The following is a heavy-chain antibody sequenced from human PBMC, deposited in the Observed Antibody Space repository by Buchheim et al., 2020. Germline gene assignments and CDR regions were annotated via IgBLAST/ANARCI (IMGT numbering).Heavy chain of an antibody. CDR1: GGSFSGYY. D-gene: IGHD3-10*01. J-gene: IGHJ6*02. Sequence: QVQLQQWGAGLLKPSETLSLTCAVYGGSFSGYYWSWIRQPPGKGLEWIGEINHSGSTNYNPSLKSRVTISVDTSQNQFSLKLSSVTAADTAVYYCAGGSGSYYTTLYYYGMDVWGQGTT. CDR3: AGGSGSYYTTLYYYGMDV. CDR2: INHSGST. V-gene: IGHV4-34*01.